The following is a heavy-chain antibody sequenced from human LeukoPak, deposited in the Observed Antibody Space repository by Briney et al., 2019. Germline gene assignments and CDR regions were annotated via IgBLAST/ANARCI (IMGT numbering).Heavy chain of an antibody. Sequence: PSETLSLTCTVSGGSISSYYWSWIRQPPGKGLEWIGYIYTSGSTNYNPSLKSRVTISVDTSKNQFSLKLSSVTAADTAVYYCARHVIHYYMDVWGEGTTVTVSS. CDR2: IYTSGST. CDR1: GGSISSYY. V-gene: IGHV4-4*09. J-gene: IGHJ6*03. CDR3: ARHVIHYYMDV.